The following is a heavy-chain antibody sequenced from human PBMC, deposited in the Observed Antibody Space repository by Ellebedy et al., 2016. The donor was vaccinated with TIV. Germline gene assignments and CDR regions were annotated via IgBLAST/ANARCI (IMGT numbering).Heavy chain of an antibody. J-gene: IGHJ5*02. CDR2: VYYSRSP. CDR3: ARGFLSKWLDP. V-gene: IGHV4-59*01. Sequence: MPSETLSLTCTVSGGSTSTYYWTWIRQPPGKGLEWIGNVYYSRSPNYNPSLKSRVTISLDTSKKQFSLKLDSVTAADTAVYYCARGFLSKWLDPWGRGILVTVAS. CDR1: GGSTSTYY.